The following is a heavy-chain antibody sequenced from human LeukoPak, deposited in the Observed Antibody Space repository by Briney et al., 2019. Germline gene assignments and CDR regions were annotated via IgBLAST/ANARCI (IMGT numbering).Heavy chain of an antibody. D-gene: IGHD3-22*01. CDR3: AKDGDSSGYYYTDY. Sequence: PGGSLRLSCAASGFTFSSYGMHWVRQAPGKGLEWVAVISYDGSNKYYADSVKGRFTISRDNSKNTLYLQMNSLRAEDTAVYYCAKDGDSSGYYYTDYWGQGTLVTVSS. CDR1: GFTFSSYG. CDR2: ISYDGSNK. J-gene: IGHJ4*02. V-gene: IGHV3-30*18.